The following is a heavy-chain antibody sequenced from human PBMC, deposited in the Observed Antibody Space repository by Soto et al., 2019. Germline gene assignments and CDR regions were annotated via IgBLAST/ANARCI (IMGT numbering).Heavy chain of an antibody. CDR1: GVSIKSGGFY. D-gene: IGHD3-22*01. J-gene: IGHJ4*02. V-gene: IGHV4-31*03. CDR2: IYYTGST. CDR3: ATQPRYDSSGYFYY. Sequence: LSLTCSVSGVSIKSGGFYWTWIRQLPGKGLEWIGDIYYTGSTFYHPSLETRVTLSLDTSNNQFSLNLGSVTAADTAVYYCATQPRYDSSGYFYYWGQGTHVTVSS.